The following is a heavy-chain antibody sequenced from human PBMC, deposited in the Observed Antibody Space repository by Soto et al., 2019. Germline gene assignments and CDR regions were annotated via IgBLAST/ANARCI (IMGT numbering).Heavy chain of an antibody. Sequence: SVKVSCKASGGTFSSYTLSWVRQAPGQGLEWMGRIIPILGIANYAQKFQGRVTITADKSTSTAYMELSSLRSEDTAVYYCARDEIAAAGRYFDYWGQGTLVTVSS. V-gene: IGHV1-69*04. D-gene: IGHD6-13*01. CDR2: IIPILGIA. CDR1: GGTFSSYT. CDR3: ARDEIAAAGRYFDY. J-gene: IGHJ4*02.